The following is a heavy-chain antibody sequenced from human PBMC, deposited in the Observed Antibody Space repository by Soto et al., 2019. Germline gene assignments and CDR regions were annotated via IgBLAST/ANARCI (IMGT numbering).Heavy chain of an antibody. CDR3: ARATVTMGRIGDFDM. CDR2: ITSSSSYI. V-gene: IGHV3-21*01. Sequence: EVQLVESGGGLVKPGGSLRLSCAASGFTFSSYSMNWVRQAPGKGLEWVSSITSSSSYINYADSVKGRFTISRDNAKNSLYLQTNSLRAEDTAVYYCARATVTMGRIGDFDMWGQGTMVTVSS. J-gene: IGHJ3*02. CDR1: GFTFSSYS. D-gene: IGHD4-17*01.